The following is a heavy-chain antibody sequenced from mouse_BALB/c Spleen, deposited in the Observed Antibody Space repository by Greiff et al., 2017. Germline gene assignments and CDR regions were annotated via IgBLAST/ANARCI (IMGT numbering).Heavy chain of an antibody. D-gene: IGHD2-1*01. J-gene: IGHJ4*01. Sequence: QVQLQQSGAELAKPGASVKMSCKASGYTFTSYWMHWVKQRPGQGLEWIGYINPSTGYTEYNQKFKDKATLTADKSSSTAYMQLSSLTSEDSAVYYCARSPIYYGNYYAMDYWGQGTSVTVSS. V-gene: IGHV1-7*01. CDR1: GYTFTSYW. CDR2: INPSTGYT. CDR3: ARSPIYYGNYYAMDY.